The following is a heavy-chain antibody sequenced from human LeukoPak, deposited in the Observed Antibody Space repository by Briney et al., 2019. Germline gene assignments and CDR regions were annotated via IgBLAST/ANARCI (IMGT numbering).Heavy chain of an antibody. CDR2: IFPGNSDT. CDR3: ARERESGSSWFDP. D-gene: IGHD3-10*01. J-gene: IGHJ5*02. CDR1: GSRFTKYW. V-gene: IGHV5-51*01. Sequence: GAPLKISSKASGSRFTKYWIGGVRRLPGKGLEWMAIIFPGNSDTRYSASFQGQVTISADTSITTAYLQWSSLTASDTAMYYCARERESGSSWFDPWGQGTLVTVSS.